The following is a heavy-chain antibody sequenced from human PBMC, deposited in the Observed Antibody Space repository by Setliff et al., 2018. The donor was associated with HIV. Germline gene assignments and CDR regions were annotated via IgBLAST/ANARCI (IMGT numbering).Heavy chain of an antibody. CDR3: ARQFRYPGIAVAGIDY. Sequence: SETLSLTCTVSGDSISSSSYYWGWVRQPPGKGLEWIGTMFYTGSAYYTPSLKSRVTISVDTSKNQFSLRLSSVTAADTAIYYCARQFRYPGIAVAGIDYWGRGTLVTVSS. CDR1: GDSISSSSYY. V-gene: IGHV4-39*01. J-gene: IGHJ4*02. CDR2: MFYTGSA. D-gene: IGHD6-19*01.